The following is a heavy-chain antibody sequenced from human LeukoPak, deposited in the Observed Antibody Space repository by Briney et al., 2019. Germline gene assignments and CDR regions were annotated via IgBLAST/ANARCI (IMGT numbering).Heavy chain of an antibody. J-gene: IGHJ3*02. V-gene: IGHV4-4*02. CDR3: ARGPLSRGNALDT. CDR1: GGSISSSNW. Sequence: SGTLSLTCAVSGGSISSSNWWSWDRQSPGKGLEWIGEIHDSGNTNHNPSLKSRVTISADTSKSQFSLKLSSVTAADMAVYYCARGPLSRGNALDTWGQGTMVTVSS. CDR2: IHDSGNT.